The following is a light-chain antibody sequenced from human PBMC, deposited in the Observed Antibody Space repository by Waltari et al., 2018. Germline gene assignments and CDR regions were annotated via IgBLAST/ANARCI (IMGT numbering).Light chain of an antibody. CDR1: SSDVGSYNL. J-gene: IGLJ1*01. CDR3: CSYAGGSAFV. V-gene: IGLV2-23*02. Sequence: QSALTQPASVSGSPGQSITISCTGTSSDVGSYNLVSWYQHRPGKAPKLLIYGVSKRPSGVSTRFSGSKSGNTASLTISGLRTEDEADYYCCSYAGGSAFVFGTGTKITVL. CDR2: GVS.